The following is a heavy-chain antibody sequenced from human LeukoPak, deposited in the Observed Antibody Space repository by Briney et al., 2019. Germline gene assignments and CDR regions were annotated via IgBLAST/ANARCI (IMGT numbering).Heavy chain of an antibody. V-gene: IGHV4-59*01. CDR1: GGSISSNY. CDR3: ARAGYVEEFDY. D-gene: IGHD5-18*01. CDR2: IYYSGST. J-gene: IGHJ4*02. Sequence: SETLSLTCAVSGGSISSNYWSWIRQPPGKGLEWIGYIYYSGSTNYNPSLKSRVTMSVDTSKNQFSLKLSSVTAADTAVYYCARAGYVEEFDYWGQGTLVTVSS.